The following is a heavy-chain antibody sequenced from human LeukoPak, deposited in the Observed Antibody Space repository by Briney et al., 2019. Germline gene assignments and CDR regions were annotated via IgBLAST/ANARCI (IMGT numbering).Heavy chain of an antibody. CDR2: ISGSGSGT. Sequence: GGSLRLSCAASGFTFSSYAMSWVRQAPGKGLEWVSAISGSGSGTYYADSVKGRFTISRDNSKNTLYLQMSSLTAEDTAVYYCAKDLAGTVTTFRDYWGQGTLVTVSS. CDR3: AKDLAGTVTTFRDY. V-gene: IGHV3-23*01. CDR1: GFTFSSYA. D-gene: IGHD4-17*01. J-gene: IGHJ4*02.